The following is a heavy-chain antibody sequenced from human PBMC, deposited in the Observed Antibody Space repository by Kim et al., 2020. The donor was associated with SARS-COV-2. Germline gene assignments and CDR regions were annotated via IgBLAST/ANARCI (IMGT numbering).Heavy chain of an antibody. Sequence: ASVKVSCKASGYTFTSYAMHWVRQAPGQRLEWMGWINAGNGNTKYSQKFQGRVTITRDTSASTAYMELSSLRSEDTAVYYCARGPFSVGSGYPIDYWGQGTLVTVSS. V-gene: IGHV1-3*01. D-gene: IGHD3-22*01. J-gene: IGHJ4*02. CDR1: GYTFTSYA. CDR3: ARGPFSVGSGYPIDY. CDR2: INAGNGNT.